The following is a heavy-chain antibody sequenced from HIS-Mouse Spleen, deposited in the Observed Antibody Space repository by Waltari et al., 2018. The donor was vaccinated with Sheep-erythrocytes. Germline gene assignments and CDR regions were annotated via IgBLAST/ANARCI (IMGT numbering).Heavy chain of an antibody. CDR1: GFPFLSYA. CDR3: ARALLRHIAARAFDI. V-gene: IGHV3-30*04. Sequence: QVQLVESGGGVVQPGRSLRLSCAAFGFPFLSYALHWVRQAPGKGLEWVAVISYDGSNKYYADSVKGRFTISRDNSKNTLYLQMNSLRAEDTAVYYCARALLRHIAARAFDIWGQGTMVTVSS. D-gene: IGHD6-6*01. J-gene: IGHJ3*02. CDR2: ISYDGSNK.